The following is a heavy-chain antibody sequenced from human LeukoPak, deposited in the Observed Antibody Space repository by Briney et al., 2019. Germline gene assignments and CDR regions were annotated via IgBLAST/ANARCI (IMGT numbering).Heavy chain of an antibody. CDR2: IYYSGST. D-gene: IGHD2-21*01. J-gene: IGHJ4*02. CDR3: AREPYLRPDPYYFDY. CDR1: GGSISSSSYY. V-gene: IGHV4-39*07. Sequence: SETLSLTCTVSGGSISSSSYYWGWIRQPPGKGLEWIGSIYYSGSTYYNPSLKSRVTISVDTSKNQFSLKLNSVTAADTAVYYCAREPYLRPDPYYFDYWGQGTLVTVSS.